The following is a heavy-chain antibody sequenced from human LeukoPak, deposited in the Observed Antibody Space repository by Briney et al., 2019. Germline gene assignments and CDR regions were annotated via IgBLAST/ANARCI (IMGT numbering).Heavy chain of an antibody. Sequence: SETLSLTCTVSGGSISSYYWSWIRQPPGKGLEWIGYIYYSGSSNYNPSLKSRVTMSVDTSKNQFSLKLSSVTAADTAVYYCARVGGNWHFDLWGRGTLVTVSS. J-gene: IGHJ2*01. CDR3: ARVGGNWHFDL. CDR1: GGSISSYY. CDR2: IYYSGSS. V-gene: IGHV4-59*01. D-gene: IGHD6-25*01.